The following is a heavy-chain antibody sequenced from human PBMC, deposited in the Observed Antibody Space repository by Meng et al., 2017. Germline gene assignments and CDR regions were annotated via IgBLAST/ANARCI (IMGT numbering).Heavy chain of an antibody. CDR3: ARWGRYCSGGSCYFGDAFDI. Sequence: GESLKISCAASGFTFSSYWMHWVRQAPGKGLVWVSRINSDGSSTSYADSVKGRFTISRDNAKNTLYLQMNSLRAEDTAVYYCARWGRYCSGGSCYFGDAFDIWGQGTMVTVSS. CDR1: GFTFSSYW. V-gene: IGHV3-74*01. D-gene: IGHD2-15*01. J-gene: IGHJ3*02. CDR2: INSDGSST.